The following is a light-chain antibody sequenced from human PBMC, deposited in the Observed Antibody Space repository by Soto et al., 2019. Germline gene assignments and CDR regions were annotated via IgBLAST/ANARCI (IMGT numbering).Light chain of an antibody. J-gene: IGKJ5*01. CDR1: QSVSSSY. Sequence: EIVLTQSPGTLSLSPGERATLSCRASQSVSSSYLAWYQQKPGQAPRLLIYDASSRATGIPDRLSGSGSGTDFTLTISRLEPEDFAVFYCQHYGSSPGTFGQGTRLEIK. V-gene: IGKV3-20*01. CDR3: QHYGSSPGT. CDR2: DAS.